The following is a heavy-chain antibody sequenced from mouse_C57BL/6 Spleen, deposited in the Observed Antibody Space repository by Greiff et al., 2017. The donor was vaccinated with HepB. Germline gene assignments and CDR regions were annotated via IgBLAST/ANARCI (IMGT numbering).Heavy chain of an antibody. D-gene: IGHD1-1*02. CDR3: ARAEYGRYYYAMDY. CDR2: ISYDGSN. CDR1: GYSITSGYY. V-gene: IGHV3-6*01. J-gene: IGHJ4*01. Sequence: EVQLQESGPGLVKPSQSLSLTCSVTGYSITSGYYWNWIRQFPGNKLEWMGYISYDGSNNYNPSLKNRISITRDTSKNQFYLKLNSVTTEDTAAYYCARAEYGRYYYAMDYWGQGTSVTVSS.